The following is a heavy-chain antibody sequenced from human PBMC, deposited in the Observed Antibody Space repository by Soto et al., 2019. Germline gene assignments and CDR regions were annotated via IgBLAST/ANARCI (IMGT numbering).Heavy chain of an antibody. J-gene: IGHJ5*02. V-gene: IGHV3-23*01. D-gene: IGHD3-3*01. CDR1: GFTFSNYA. Sequence: GGSLRFSCAASGFTFSNYAMSWVRQAPGKGLEWISTISGSGGSTYYADSVKGRFTISRDNSKNTLYLQMNSLRAEDTAVYYCAKGQSTYYDFWSRYYDWFDPWGQGTLVTVSS. CDR3: AKGQSTYYDFWSRYYDWFDP. CDR2: ISGSGGST.